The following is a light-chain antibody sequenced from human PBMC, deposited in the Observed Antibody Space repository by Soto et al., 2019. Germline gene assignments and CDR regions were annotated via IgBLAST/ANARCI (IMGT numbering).Light chain of an antibody. CDR2: YDD. Sequence: QSVLTQPPSVSAAPRQRVTISCSGSSSNIGNNAVNWYQQFPGKAPKLLIYYDDLVPSGVSDRFSGSKSGTSASLAISRLQSEDEAAYYCAAWDDSLNGVAFGGGTKLTVL. J-gene: IGLJ2*01. CDR1: SSNIGNNA. V-gene: IGLV1-36*01. CDR3: AAWDDSLNGVA.